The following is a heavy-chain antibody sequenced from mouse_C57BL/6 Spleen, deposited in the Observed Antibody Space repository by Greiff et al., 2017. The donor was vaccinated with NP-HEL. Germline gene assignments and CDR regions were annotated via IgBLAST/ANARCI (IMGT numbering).Heavy chain of an antibody. CDR3: TRSNSRKYYCDY. CDR1: GYTFTSSW. CDR2: IYPGNSDP. V-gene: IGHV1-5*01. J-gene: IGHJ2*01. Sequence: VQLQQSGTVLARPGASVKMSCKTSGYTFTSSWMHWVQQRPGPGLEWIGAIYPGNSDPSYNQKFKGKAKLTAVTSASTAYTERSSLTKEDSAVYYCTRSNSRKYYCDYWGQGTTLTVSS.